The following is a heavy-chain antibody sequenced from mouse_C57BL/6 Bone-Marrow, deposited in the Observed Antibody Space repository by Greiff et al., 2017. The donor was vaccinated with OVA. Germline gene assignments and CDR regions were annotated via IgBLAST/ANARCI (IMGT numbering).Heavy chain of an antibody. V-gene: IGHV1-59*01. D-gene: IGHD2-2*01. J-gene: IGHJ1*03. CDR2: IDPSDSYT. CDR3: ARSGVTWYFDV. Sequence: QVQLQQPGAELVRPGTSVKLSCKASGYTFTSYWMHWVKQRPGQGLEWIGVIDPSDSYTNYNQKFKGKATLTVDTSSSTAYMQLSSLTSEDSAVYYCARSGVTWYFDVWGTGTTVTVSS. CDR1: GYTFTSYW.